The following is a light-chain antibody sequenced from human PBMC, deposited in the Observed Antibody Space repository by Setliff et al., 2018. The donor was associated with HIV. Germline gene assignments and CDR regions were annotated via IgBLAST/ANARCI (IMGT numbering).Light chain of an antibody. CDR2: DVS. Sequence: ALAQPRSVSGSPGQSVTISCTGTSSDVGGYNYVSWYQQHPGKAPKLMIHDVSKRPSGVPDRFSGSKSGNTASPTISGLQAEDEADYYCCSYAGSYTYVFGTGTKVTVL. J-gene: IGLJ1*01. CDR1: SSDVGGYNY. CDR3: CSYAGSYTYV. V-gene: IGLV2-11*01.